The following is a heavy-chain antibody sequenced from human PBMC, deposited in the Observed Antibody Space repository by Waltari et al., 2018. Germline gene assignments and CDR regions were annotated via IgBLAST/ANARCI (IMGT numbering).Heavy chain of an antibody. V-gene: IGHV4-34*01. CDR3: ARGTEYSYGPYYFDY. CDR2: INHSGST. CDR1: GWSFSGSY. D-gene: IGHD5-18*01. J-gene: IGHJ4*02. Sequence: QVQLQQWGAGLLKPSETLSLTCAVYGWSFSGSYWSWIRQPPGKGLEWIGEINHSGSTNYNPSLKSRVTISVDTSKNQFSLKLSSVTAADTAVYYCARGTEYSYGPYYFDYWGQGTLVTVSS.